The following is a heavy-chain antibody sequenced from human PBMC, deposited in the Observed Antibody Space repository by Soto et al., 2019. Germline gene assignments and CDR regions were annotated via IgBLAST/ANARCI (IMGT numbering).Heavy chain of an antibody. V-gene: IGHV4-59*01. J-gene: IGHJ6*02. D-gene: IGHD4-17*01. CDR1: GGSISSYY. Sequence: SETLSLTCTVSGGSISSYYWSWIRQPPGKGLEWIGYIYYSGSTNYNPSLKSRVTISVDTSKNQFSLKLSSVTTADTAVYYCARTDYGDYYYYYGMDVWGQGTTVTVSS. CDR2: IYYSGST. CDR3: ARTDYGDYYYYYGMDV.